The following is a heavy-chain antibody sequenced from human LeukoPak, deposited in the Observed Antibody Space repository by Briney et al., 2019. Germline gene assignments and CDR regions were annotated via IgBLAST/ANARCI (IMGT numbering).Heavy chain of an antibody. Sequence: SETLSLTCTVSGGSISSYYWSWIRQPPGKGLEWIGYIYYSGSTNYNPSLKSRVTMSVDTSKNQFSLKLSSVTAADTAVYYCAGVSSSWFLGDYMDVWGKGTTVTVSS. J-gene: IGHJ6*03. D-gene: IGHD6-13*01. CDR3: AGVSSSWFLGDYMDV. V-gene: IGHV4-59*12. CDR1: GGSISSYY. CDR2: IYYSGST.